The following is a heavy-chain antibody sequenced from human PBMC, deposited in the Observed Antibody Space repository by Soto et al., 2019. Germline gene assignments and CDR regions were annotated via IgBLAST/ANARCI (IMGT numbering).Heavy chain of an antibody. CDR3: AREEFEDGRGHFDY. CDR2: ISYGGVNK. CDR1: GLTFSTSV. J-gene: IGHJ4*02. Sequence: QVQLVESGGGVVQPGGSLRLSCAASGLTFSTSVMPWVRQAQGKGLEWMAIISYGGVNKYYADSVKGRFTISRDISESTLYLQMNSLRTEDTAVYYCAREEFEDGRGHFDYWGQGTLVSVSS. D-gene: IGHD3-22*01. V-gene: IGHV3-30-3*01.